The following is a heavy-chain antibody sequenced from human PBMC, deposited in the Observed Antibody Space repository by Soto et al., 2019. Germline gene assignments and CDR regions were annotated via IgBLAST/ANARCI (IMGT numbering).Heavy chain of an antibody. CDR3: AIDVYYYDSSAYWAY. D-gene: IGHD3-22*01. CDR1: GFTFSSYS. CDR2: ITGSSSYI. Sequence: EVQLVESGGGLVKPGGSLRLSCAASGFTFSSYSMNWVRQAPGKGLVWVSSITGSSSYIYYADSVKGRFTISRDNAKNSLYLQMNSRRAEETAVYYCAIDVYYYDSSAYWAYWCQGTLVTVSS. V-gene: IGHV3-21*02. J-gene: IGHJ4*02.